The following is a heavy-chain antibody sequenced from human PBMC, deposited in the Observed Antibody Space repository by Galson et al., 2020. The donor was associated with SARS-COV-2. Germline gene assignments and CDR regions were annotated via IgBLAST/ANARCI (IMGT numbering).Heavy chain of an antibody. J-gene: IGHJ4*02. V-gene: IGHV3-33*08. CDR2: ISDDGSNK. Sequence: GGSLRLSCAASGFIFNNYGMHWVRQAPGKGLEWVAVISDDGSNKYYADSVKGRFTISRDNSKHTLYLRMNSLRPEDTAVYYCAAGSDNIRWGQGTLVTVSS. D-gene: IGHD3-10*01. CDR3: AAGSDNIR. CDR1: GFIFNNYG.